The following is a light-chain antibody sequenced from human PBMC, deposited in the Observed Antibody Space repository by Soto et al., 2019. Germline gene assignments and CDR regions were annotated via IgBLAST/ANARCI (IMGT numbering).Light chain of an antibody. V-gene: IGKV3-20*01. CDR1: QSVSSSY. CDR2: GAS. Sequence: EIVLTQSPGTLSLSPGERATLSCRASQSVSSSYLAWYQQKPDQAPRLLIYGASSRATGIPDRFSGSGYGTDFTLTISRLEPEDVAVYYWQQHGSSPFTFGGGTEVEIK. J-gene: IGKJ4*01. CDR3: QQHGSSPFT.